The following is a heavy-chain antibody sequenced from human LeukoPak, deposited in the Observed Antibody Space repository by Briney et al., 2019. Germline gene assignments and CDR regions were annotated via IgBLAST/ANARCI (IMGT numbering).Heavy chain of an antibody. CDR3: XTHYXFWXGYXQXXYYXMDX. V-gene: IGHV1-69*13. CDR2: IIPIFGTA. J-gene: IGHJ6*03. D-gene: IGHD3-3*01. CDR1: GGTFSSYA. Sequence: SVKVSCKASGGTFSSYAISWVRQAPGQGLEWMGGIIPIFGTANYAQKFQGRVTITADESTSTAYMELSSLRSEDTAVYYCXTHYXFWXGYXQXXYYXMDXWGKGTTV.